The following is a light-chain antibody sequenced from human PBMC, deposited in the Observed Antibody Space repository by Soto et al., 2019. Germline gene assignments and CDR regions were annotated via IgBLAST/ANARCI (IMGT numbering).Light chain of an antibody. CDR1: SSNIGAGYD. V-gene: IGLV1-40*01. Sequence: QSVLTQPPSVSGAPGQRVTISCTGSSSNIGAGYDVHWYQQLPGTAPKLLIFGNGNRPSGVPDRFSGSKSDTSASLAITGLQAEDEADYYCQTYDSRLSGLFVFGTGTKSPX. CDR3: QTYDSRLSGLFV. CDR2: GNG. J-gene: IGLJ1*01.